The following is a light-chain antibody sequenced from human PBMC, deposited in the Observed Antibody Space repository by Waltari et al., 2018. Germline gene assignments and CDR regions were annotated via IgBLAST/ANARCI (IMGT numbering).Light chain of an antibody. Sequence: QSALTQPASVSGSPGQSITISCTRSSSDLGGYSFVSWYHQHPGKAPKLMIYDVSHRPSGVSNRFSGSKSGNTASLTISGLQPEDEAYYYCASYTSIIPPFLFGTGTKVTVL. CDR1: SSDLGGYSF. V-gene: IGLV2-14*01. CDR3: ASYTSIIPPFL. J-gene: IGLJ1*01. CDR2: DVS.